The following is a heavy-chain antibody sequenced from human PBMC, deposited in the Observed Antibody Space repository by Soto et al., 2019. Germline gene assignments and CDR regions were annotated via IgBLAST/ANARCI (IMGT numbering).Heavy chain of an antibody. CDR2: IIPIFGTA. D-gene: IGHD2-15*01. CDR1: GGTFSSYA. J-gene: IGHJ1*01. CDR3: ARDLSSVVTGYFQH. Sequence: QVQLVQSGAEVKKPGSSVKVSCKASGGTFSSYAISWVRQAPGQGLEWMGGIIPIFGTANYAQKFQGRVTITADESTSTDYMELSSLRSEDTAVYYCARDLSSVVTGYFQHWGQGTLVTVSS. V-gene: IGHV1-69*12.